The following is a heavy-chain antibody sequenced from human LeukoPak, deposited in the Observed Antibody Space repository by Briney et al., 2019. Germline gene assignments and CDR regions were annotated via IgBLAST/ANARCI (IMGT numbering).Heavy chain of an antibody. V-gene: IGHV1-69*06. CDR3: AGGLFGVILIGQKQFYAMDV. CDR2: VIPMLGTT. J-gene: IGHJ6*02. CDR1: GATFSNNA. D-gene: IGHD3-3*01. Sequence: GSSVKVSCKTSGATFSNNAFSWVRQAPGQGLEWMGGVIPMLGTTNYAQNFQGRVTITADRSTVTVYMELNSLKSEDTAVYYCAGGLFGVILIGQKQFYAMDVWGQGTTVTVSS.